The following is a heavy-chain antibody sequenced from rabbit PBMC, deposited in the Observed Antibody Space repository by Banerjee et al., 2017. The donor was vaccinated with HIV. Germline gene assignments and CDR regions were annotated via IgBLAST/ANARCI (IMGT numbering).Heavy chain of an antibody. V-gene: IGHV1S45*01. J-gene: IGHJ2*01. D-gene: IGHD2-1*01. CDR2: IDTGSSGRT. CDR3: ARSANDYGGAVDP. Sequence: QEQLEESGGDLVKPEGSLTLTCTASGFSFSSSYWICWVRQAPGKGLEWTACIDTGSSGRTYYASWAKGRFTITRSTSLNTVTLQMTGLTAADTATYFCARSANDYGGAVDPWGPGTLVTVS. CDR1: GFSFSSSYW.